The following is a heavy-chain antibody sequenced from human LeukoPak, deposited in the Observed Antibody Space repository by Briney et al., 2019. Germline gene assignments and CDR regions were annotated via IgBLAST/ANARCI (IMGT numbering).Heavy chain of an antibody. J-gene: IGHJ4*02. CDR1: GFTFSSYT. CDR2: ISSSSSYI. V-gene: IGHV3-21*01. D-gene: IGHD1-26*01. Sequence: PGGSLRLSCAASGFTFSSYTMNWVRQAPGKGLEWVSSISSSSSYIYYADSVKGRFTISRDNAKNSLYLQMNSPGAEDTAVYYCARDHQFDIVGATFDYWGQGTLVTVSS. CDR3: ARDHQFDIVGATFDY.